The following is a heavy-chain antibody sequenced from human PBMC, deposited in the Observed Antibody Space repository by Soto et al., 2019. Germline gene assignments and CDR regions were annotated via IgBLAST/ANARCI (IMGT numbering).Heavy chain of an antibody. CDR2: ISGSGGST. V-gene: IGHV3-23*01. Sequence: GGSLRLSCAASGFTFSSYAMSWVRQAPGKGLEWVSAISGSGGSTYYADSVKGRFTISRDNSKKTLYLQMNSPRAEDTAVYYCAKGGRFLEWTMSASHAFDIWGQGTMVTVSS. CDR1: GFTFSSYA. J-gene: IGHJ3*02. D-gene: IGHD3-3*01. CDR3: AKGGRFLEWTMSASHAFDI.